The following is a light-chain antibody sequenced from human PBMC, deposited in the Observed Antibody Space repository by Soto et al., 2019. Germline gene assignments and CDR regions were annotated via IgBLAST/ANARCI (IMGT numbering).Light chain of an antibody. CDR1: QTISSW. V-gene: IGKV1-5*03. CDR3: QHYNSYSEA. CDR2: KAS. J-gene: IGKJ1*01. Sequence: DIQLTQSPSTLSGSVGDRVTITCRDSQTISSWLAWYQQKPGKAPKLLIYKASTLKSGVPSRFSGSGSGTEFTLTISSLQPDDFATYDCQHYNSYSEAFGQGTKVDIK.